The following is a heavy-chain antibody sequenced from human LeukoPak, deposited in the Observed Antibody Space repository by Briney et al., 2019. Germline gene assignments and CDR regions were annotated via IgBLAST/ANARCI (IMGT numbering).Heavy chain of an antibody. D-gene: IGHD3-22*01. J-gene: IGHJ3*02. CDR1: GYTFTSYD. Sequence: ASVKVSCKASGYTFTSYDINWVRQATGQGLEWMGWMNPNSGSTGYAQKFQGRVTMTRNTSISTAYMELSSLRSEDTAVYYCARGPSRDSSGYYPNDAFDIWGQGTMVTVSS. CDR2: MNPNSGST. CDR3: ARGPSRDSSGYYPNDAFDI. V-gene: IGHV1-8*01.